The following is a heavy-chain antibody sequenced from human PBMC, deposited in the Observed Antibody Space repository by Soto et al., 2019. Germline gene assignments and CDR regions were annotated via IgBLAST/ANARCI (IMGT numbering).Heavy chain of an antibody. CDR3: ARVSHYDYVWGSYRWDAFDI. J-gene: IGHJ3*02. V-gene: IGHV4-34*01. Sequence: QVQLQQWGAGLLKPSETLSLTCAVYGGSFSGYYWSWIRQPPGKGREWIGEINHSGSTNYNPSLKSRVTISVDTYKNQSSLKLSSVTAADPAVYYWARVSHYDYVWGSYRWDAFDIWGQGTMVTVSS. CDR2: INHSGST. CDR1: GGSFSGYY. D-gene: IGHD3-16*02.